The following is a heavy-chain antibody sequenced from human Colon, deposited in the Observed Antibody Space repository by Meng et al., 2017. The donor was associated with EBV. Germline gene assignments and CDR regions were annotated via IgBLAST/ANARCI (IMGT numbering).Heavy chain of an antibody. CDR3: ARVSSGWDYFDY. V-gene: IGHV4-31*03. CDR2: IYYSGST. D-gene: IGHD6-19*01. CDR1: GGSVSSGGYY. Sequence: QVPLQESGPGLVKPSQTLFLTCTGSGGSVSSGGYYWTWLRQHPGKGLEWFGHIYYSGSTFYNPSLKRRVIISIDTSKNQFSLNLRSVTAADTAVYYCARVSSGWDYFDYWGQGTLVTVSS. J-gene: IGHJ4*02.